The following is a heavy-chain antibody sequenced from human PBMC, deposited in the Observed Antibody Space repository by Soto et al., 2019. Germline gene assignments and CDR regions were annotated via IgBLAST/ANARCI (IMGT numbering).Heavy chain of an antibody. Sequence: PGGSLRLSCAASGFTFSSYWMHWVRQAPGKGLVWVSRINSDGSSTYYADSVKGRFTISRDNSKNTLYLQMNSLRAEDTAVYYCAKDRGYYGSGSGDYWGQGTLVTVSS. CDR2: INSDGSST. CDR1: GFTFSSYW. D-gene: IGHD3-10*01. CDR3: AKDRGYYGSGSGDY. V-gene: IGHV3-74*01. J-gene: IGHJ4*02.